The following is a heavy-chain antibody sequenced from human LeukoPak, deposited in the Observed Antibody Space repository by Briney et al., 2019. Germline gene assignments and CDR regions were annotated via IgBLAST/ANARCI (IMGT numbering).Heavy chain of an antibody. CDR1: GFAVSNNY. CDR3: ARAYDSSGYWPEYFHH. V-gene: IGHV3-53*04. D-gene: IGHD3-22*01. CDR2: IYGGGST. Sequence: GGSLRLSCAASGFAVSNNYMSWVRQAPGRGLEWVSIIYGGGSTYYADSVNGRFTFSRHNSQNTLFLQMNSLRTEDTAVYYCARAYDSSGYWPEYFHHWGQGTLVTVSS. J-gene: IGHJ1*01.